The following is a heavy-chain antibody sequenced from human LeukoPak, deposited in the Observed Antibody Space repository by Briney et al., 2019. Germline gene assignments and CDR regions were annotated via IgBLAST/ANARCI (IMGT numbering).Heavy chain of an antibody. D-gene: IGHD4-17*01. J-gene: IGHJ5*02. CDR1: GFTFSSYW. V-gene: IGHV3-74*01. Sequence: PGGSLRLSCAASGFTFSSYWMHWVRQAPGKGLVWVSRINSDGSSTSYADSVKGRFTIPRDDAKNTLYLQMNSLRAEDTAVYYCAREVTTGTLYGDYNWFDPWGQGTLVTVSS. CDR2: INSDGSST. CDR3: AREVTTGTLYGDYNWFDP.